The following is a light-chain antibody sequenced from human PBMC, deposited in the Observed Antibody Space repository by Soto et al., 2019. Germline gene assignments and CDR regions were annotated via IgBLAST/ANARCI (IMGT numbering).Light chain of an antibody. Sequence: EIVLTQYTATLSLSPGERATLSCRASQSISFYLTWYQHKPGQAPRLLIYDASNRATGIPARFRGSGYGTDFTLTISSLEPEDFAVYYCQQRSNWPTFGQGTRREIK. J-gene: IGKJ5*01. CDR3: QQRSNWPT. V-gene: IGKV3-11*01. CDR1: QSISFY. CDR2: DAS.